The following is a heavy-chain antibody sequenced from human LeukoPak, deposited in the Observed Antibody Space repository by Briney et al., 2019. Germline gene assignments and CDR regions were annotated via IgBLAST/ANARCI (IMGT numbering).Heavy chain of an antibody. CDR2: ISGSGGST. J-gene: IGHJ4*02. CDR3: ARDLRGSGNYEFDY. D-gene: IGHD3-10*01. V-gene: IGHV3-23*01. CDR1: GFTFSSYG. Sequence: GGSLRLSCAASGFTFSSYGMSWVRQAPGKGLEWVSAISGSGGSTYYADSVKGRFTISRDNTKNSLYLQMNNLRDDDTAVYYCARDLRGSGNYEFDYWGQGTLVTVSS.